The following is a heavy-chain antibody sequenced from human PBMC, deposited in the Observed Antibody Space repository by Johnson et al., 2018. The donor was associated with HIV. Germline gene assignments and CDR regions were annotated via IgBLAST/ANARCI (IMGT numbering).Heavy chain of an antibody. CDR2: IRFDGSNK. D-gene: IGHD6-13*01. V-gene: IGHV3-30*02. J-gene: IGHJ3*02. CDR3: ARDFESAAGI. CDR1: GFTFNSYA. Sequence: QVQLVESGGGVVQPGGSLRLSCAASGFTFNSYAMHWVRQAPGKGLEWVAFIRFDGSNKYYADSVKGRFTISRDNSKNTLYLQMNSLRAEDTAVYYCARDFESAAGIWGQGTMVTVSS.